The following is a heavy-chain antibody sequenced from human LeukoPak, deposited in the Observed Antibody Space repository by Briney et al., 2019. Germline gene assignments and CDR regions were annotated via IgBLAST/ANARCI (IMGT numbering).Heavy chain of an antibody. V-gene: IGHV4-34*01. CDR1: GGSFSGYY. CDR3: ARGNTSDSSGYYSNYFDY. J-gene: IGHJ4*02. D-gene: IGHD3-22*01. CDR2: INHSGST. Sequence: SETLSLTCAVYGGSFSGYYWSWIRQPPGKGLEWIGEINHSGSTNYNPSLKSRVTISVDTSKNQFSLKLSSVTAADTAVYYCARGNTSDSSGYYSNYFDYWGRGTLVTVSS.